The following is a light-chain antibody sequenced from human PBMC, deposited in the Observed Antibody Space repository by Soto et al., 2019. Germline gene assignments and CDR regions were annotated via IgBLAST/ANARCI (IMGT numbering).Light chain of an antibody. V-gene: IGKV1-33*01. J-gene: IGKJ3*01. CDR2: DAY. CDR1: HDITSY. Sequence: DIQMTQSPSSLSASVGDRVTITCQASHDITSYLNWYQHKPGKAPKLLIYDAYILEAGVPSRFSGSGSGTDFPFTISSLQPEDVATYYCQKCDYLPIFGPGTTVDFK. CDR3: QKCDYLPI.